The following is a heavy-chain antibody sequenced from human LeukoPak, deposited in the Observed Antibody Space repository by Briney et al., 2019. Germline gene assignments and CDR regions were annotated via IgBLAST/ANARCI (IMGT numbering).Heavy chain of an antibody. V-gene: IGHV4-59*01. CDR1: GGSISSNY. CDR3: ARNQVTVTPMDWYFDL. Sequence: SETLSLTCTVSGGSISSNYWSWIRQPPGKGLEWIGYIYYTGSTNYNPSLKRRVTISVEKSKNQFSLKLNSMTAADTAVYYCARNQVTVTPMDWYFDLWGRGTLVTVSS. J-gene: IGHJ2*01. CDR2: IYYTGST. D-gene: IGHD4-17*01.